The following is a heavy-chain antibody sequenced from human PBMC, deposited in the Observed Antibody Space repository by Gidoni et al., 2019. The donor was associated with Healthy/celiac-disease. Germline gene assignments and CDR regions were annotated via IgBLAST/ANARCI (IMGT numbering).Heavy chain of an antibody. CDR1: GFTFGDYA. CDR3: TRGAFGIQLWLPDDY. J-gene: IGHJ4*02. V-gene: IGHV3-49*05. CDR2: IRSKAYGGTT. D-gene: IGHD5-18*01. Sequence: EVQLVESGGGLVKPGRSLRLSCTASGFTFGDYAMSWFRQAPGKGLEWVGFIRSKAYGGTTEYAASVKGRFTISRDDSKSIAYLQMNSLKTEDTAVYYCTRGAFGIQLWLPDDYWGQGTLVTVSS.